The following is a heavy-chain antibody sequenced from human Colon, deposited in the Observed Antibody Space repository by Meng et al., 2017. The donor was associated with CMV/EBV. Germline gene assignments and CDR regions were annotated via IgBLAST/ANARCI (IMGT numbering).Heavy chain of an antibody. CDR1: GFTFSNYW. CDR2: IKEDGSEK. J-gene: IGHJ3*02. Sequence: GGSLRLSCAASGFTFSNYWMTWLRQAPGRGLELVAHIKEDGSEKYFVGSVKGRITISRDNAKNSLYLQMNSLRAEDTAVYYCARDPFIKAFDIWGQGTMVTVSS. V-gene: IGHV3-7*01. CDR3: ARDPFIKAFDI.